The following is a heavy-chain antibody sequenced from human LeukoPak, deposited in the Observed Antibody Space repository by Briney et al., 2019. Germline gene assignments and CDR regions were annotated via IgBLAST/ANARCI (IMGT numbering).Heavy chain of an antibody. Sequence: GEPLKISCKGSGYRFTTYWIGWVRQIPGKGLEWMGIIYPGDSDIRYSPSFQGQVTISADKSISTAYLQWSSLKASDTAMYYCARTQVAATTHAPYYFDFWGQGTLVTVSS. D-gene: IGHD1-26*01. V-gene: IGHV5-51*01. CDR2: IYPGDSDI. CDR3: ARTQVAATTHAPYYFDF. CDR1: GYRFTTYW. J-gene: IGHJ4*02.